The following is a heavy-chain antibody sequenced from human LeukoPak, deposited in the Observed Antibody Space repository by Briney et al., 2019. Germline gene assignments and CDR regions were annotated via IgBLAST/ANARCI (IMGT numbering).Heavy chain of an antibody. CDR3: ARGPSSRGVIIKNYYYYGMDV. CDR1: GGSVSSGSYY. D-gene: IGHD3-10*01. CDR2: IYYSGST. V-gene: IGHV4-61*01. J-gene: IGHJ6*04. Sequence: KPSETLSLTCTVSGGSVSSGSYYWSWIRQPPGKGLGWIGYIYYSGSTNYNPSLKSRVTISVDTSKNQFSLKLSSVTAADTAVYYCARGPSSRGVIIKNYYYYGMDVWGKGTTVTVSS.